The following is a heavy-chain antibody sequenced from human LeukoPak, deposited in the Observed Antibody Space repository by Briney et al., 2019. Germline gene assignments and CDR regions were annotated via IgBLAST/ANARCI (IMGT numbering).Heavy chain of an antibody. D-gene: IGHD7-27*01. CDR3: ARGDAWGSNWFDP. J-gene: IGHJ5*02. CDR2: FIPIFGTA. CDR1: GYTFTGYY. V-gene: IGHV1-69*05. Sequence: ASVKVSCKASGYTFTGYYMHWVRQAPGQGLEWMGRFIPIFGTANYAQKFQGRVTITTDESTSTAYMELSSLRSEDTAVYYCARGDAWGSNWFDPWGQGTLVTVSS.